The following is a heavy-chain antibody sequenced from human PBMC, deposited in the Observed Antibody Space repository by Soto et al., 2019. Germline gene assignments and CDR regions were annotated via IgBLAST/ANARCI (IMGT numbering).Heavy chain of an antibody. CDR3: AKYSEKPYEAYLEL. CDR2: ISTNGGLT. D-gene: IGHD1-7*01. V-gene: IGHV3-23*01. Sequence: SCILKNPGKGLEWVSAISTNGGLTFYADSLRGRFTISRDNSKSTLYLQMNNLRAEETAIYYCAKYSEKPYEAYLELRGRGTLGTVPS. J-gene: IGHJ1*01.